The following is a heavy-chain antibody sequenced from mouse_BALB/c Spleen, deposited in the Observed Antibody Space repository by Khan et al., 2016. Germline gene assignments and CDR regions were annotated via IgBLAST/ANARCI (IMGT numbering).Heavy chain of an antibody. Sequence: VQLQESGAELTRPGASVKLSCKASGFTFFNYWLQWVTQRPGQGLEWIGAIYPGDGDTRYTQKFTGKATLTADKSSSTAYMQLSNLTSEDSAVYSCTREGRGALAYWGQGTSVTVSS. CDR3: TREGRGALAY. CDR2: IYPGDGDT. CDR1: GFTFFNYW. J-gene: IGHJ4*01. V-gene: IGHV1-87*01.